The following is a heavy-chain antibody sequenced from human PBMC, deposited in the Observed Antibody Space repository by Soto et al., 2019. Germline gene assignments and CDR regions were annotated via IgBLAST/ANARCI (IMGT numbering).Heavy chain of an antibody. CDR3: ARGRAVLCGSTSCPPRNNWFDP. J-gene: IGHJ5*02. CDR2: IIPIFGTA. D-gene: IGHD2-2*01. V-gene: IGHV1-69*06. CDR1: GGTFSSYA. Sequence: SVKVSCKASGGTFSSYAISWVRQAPGQGLEWMGGIIPIFGTANYAQKFQGRVTITADKSTSTAYMELSSLRSEDTAVYYCARGRAVLCGSTSCPPRNNWFDPWGQGTLVTVSS.